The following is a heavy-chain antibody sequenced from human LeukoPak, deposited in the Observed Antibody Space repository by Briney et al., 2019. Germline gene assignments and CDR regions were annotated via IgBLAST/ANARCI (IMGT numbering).Heavy chain of an antibody. CDR3: ARVGAGSFDY. D-gene: IGHD3-10*01. J-gene: IGHJ4*02. CDR1: GDSLSTYY. V-gene: IGHV4-59*01. CDR2: IYYSGKT. Sequence: PLETLYLTCSVSGDSLSTYYWSWIRQPPGKVLEWIGYIYYSGKTNYNPSLKGRLTISVATSKNQFSLKLSSVTAADTAVYYCARVGAGSFDYWGQGSL.